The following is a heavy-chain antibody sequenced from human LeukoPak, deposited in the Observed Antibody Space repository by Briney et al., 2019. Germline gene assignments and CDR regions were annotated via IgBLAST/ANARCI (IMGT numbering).Heavy chain of an antibody. CDR2: ISSSSSNI. V-gene: IGHV3-21*04. Sequence: GGSLRLSCAASGFTFSSYSMNWVRQAPGKGLEWVSSISSSSSNIYYADSVKGRFTISRDNAKNSLYLQMNSLRAEDTAVYYCATDSSGYDYWGQGTLVTVSS. CDR3: ATDSSGYDY. J-gene: IGHJ4*02. CDR1: GFTFSSYS. D-gene: IGHD3-22*01.